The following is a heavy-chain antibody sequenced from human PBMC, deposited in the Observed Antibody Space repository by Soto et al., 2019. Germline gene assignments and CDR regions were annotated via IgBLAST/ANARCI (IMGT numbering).Heavy chain of an antibody. CDR2: INAGNGNT. CDR1: GYTFTSYA. J-gene: IGHJ6*04. D-gene: IGHD3-16*01. CDR3: AKIGVKRLNTRYYGMDV. V-gene: IGHV1-3*01. Sequence: ASVKVSCKASGYTFTSYAMHWVRQAPGQRLEWMGWINAGNGNTKYSQKFQGRVTITRDTSASTAYMELSSLRSEDTAVYYWAKIGVKRLNTRYYGMDVGGTGTRVPV.